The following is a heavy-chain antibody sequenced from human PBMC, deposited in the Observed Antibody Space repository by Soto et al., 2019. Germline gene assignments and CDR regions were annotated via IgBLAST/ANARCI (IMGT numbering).Heavy chain of an antibody. CDR3: ARDGTYDSSGLDWFDP. CDR2: ISAYNGNT. V-gene: IGHV1-18*01. J-gene: IGHJ5*02. CDR1: GYSFTSYG. Sequence: SVKVSCKASGYSFTSYGISWVRQAPGQGLEWMGWISAYNGNTNYAQKLQGRVTMTTDTSTSTAYMELRSLRSDDTAVYYCARDGTYDSSGLDWFDPWGQGTLVTVSS. D-gene: IGHD3-22*01.